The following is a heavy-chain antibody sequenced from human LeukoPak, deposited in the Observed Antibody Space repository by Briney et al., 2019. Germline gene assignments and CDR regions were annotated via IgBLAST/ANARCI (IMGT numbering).Heavy chain of an antibody. CDR2: INPNSGGT. CDR3: AREFWAIEMATNSFDY. D-gene: IGHD5-24*01. CDR1: GYTFTGYY. Sequence: ASVKVSCKAPGYTFTGYYMHWVRQAPGQGLEWMGWINPNSGGTNYAQKFQGRVTMTRDTSISTAYMELSRLRSDDTAVYYCAREFWAIEMATNSFDYWGQGTLVTVSS. V-gene: IGHV1-2*02. J-gene: IGHJ4*02.